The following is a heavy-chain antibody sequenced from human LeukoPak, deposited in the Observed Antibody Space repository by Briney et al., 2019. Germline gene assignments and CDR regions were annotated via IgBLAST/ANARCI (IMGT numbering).Heavy chain of an antibody. CDR3: ARDQVAAAGKVDP. J-gene: IGHJ5*02. CDR1: GGSIRSNSY. CDR2: IDQNGNT. Sequence: SETLSLTCSVSGGSIRSNSYWGWVRPPPGKGLEWIGTIDQNGNTYFDPSFQSRVTISIDPSKNQFSLRLNSITAADTAIYYCARDQVAAAGKVDPWGQGTQVTVCS. V-gene: IGHV4-39*02. D-gene: IGHD6-13*01.